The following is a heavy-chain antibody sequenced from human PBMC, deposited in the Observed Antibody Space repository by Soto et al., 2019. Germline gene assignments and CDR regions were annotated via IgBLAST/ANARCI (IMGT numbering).Heavy chain of an antibody. CDR3: ARFSSVAGTGDY. J-gene: IGHJ4*02. CDR1: GFTFSNYG. V-gene: IGHV3-33*01. Sequence: QVPLVESGGGVVQPGRSLRLSCAASGFTFSNYGMHWVRQAPGKGLEWVSFIWYDGSKKYYADSVKGRFTISRDNSKNTLYLQMNSLRAEDTAVYLCARFSSVAGTGDYWGQGTLVTVSS. CDR2: IWYDGSKK. D-gene: IGHD6-19*01.